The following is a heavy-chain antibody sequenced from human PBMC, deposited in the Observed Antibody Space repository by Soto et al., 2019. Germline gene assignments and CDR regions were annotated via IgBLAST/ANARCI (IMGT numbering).Heavy chain of an antibody. Sequence: ASVKVSCKASGYTFTSYAMHWVRQAPGQRLEWMGWINAGNGNTKYSQKFQGRATITRDTSASTAYMELSSLRSEDTAVYYCARDRLDCSGGSSYNRNWFDPWGQGTLVTVSS. CDR1: GYTFTSYA. CDR3: ARDRLDCSGGSSYNRNWFDP. V-gene: IGHV1-3*01. J-gene: IGHJ5*02. CDR2: INAGNGNT. D-gene: IGHD2-15*01.